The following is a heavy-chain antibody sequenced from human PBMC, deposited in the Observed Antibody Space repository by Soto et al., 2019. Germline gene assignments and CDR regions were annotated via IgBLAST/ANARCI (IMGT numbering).Heavy chain of an antibody. CDR3: ARMGGGAGSVVVQPMYYDILTGYHSRPPNYYYYMDV. Sequence: GGSLRLSCAASGFTFSSYWMSWVRQTPGKGLEWVANIKQDGSEKYYVDSVKGRFTISRDNAKNSLYLQMNSLRAEDTAVYYCARMGGGAGSVVVQPMYYDILTGYHSRPPNYYYYMDVWGKGTTVTVSS. CDR2: IKQDGSEK. D-gene: IGHD3-9*01. CDR1: GFTFSSYW. V-gene: IGHV3-7*01. J-gene: IGHJ6*03.